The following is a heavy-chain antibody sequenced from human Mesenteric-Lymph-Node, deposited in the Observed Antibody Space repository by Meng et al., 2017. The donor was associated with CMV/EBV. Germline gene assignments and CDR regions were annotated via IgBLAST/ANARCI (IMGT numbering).Heavy chain of an antibody. CDR1: TFSSYT. CDR3: ARDVGYCSSTSCYFYFDY. D-gene: IGHD2-2*01. V-gene: IGHV1-69*04. CDR2: IIPILGIA. Sequence: TFSSYTISWVRPAPGQGLEWMGRIIPILGIANYAQKFQGRVTITADKSTSTAYMELSSLRSEDTAVYYCARDVGYCSSTSCYFYFDYWGQGTLVTVSS. J-gene: IGHJ4*02.